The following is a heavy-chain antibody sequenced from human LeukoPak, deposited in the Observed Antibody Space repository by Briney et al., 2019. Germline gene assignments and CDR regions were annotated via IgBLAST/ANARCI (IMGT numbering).Heavy chain of an antibody. CDR3: AKDGRVGGVDY. CDR1: GFTFSNYG. J-gene: IGHJ4*02. CDR2: INNSGGTI. Sequence: GGSLRLSCAASGFTFSNYGMNWVRQAPGKGLEWVSYINNSGGTISYADAVKGRFTISRDNAKNSLCLQMNSLRAEDTAVYYCAKDGRVGGVDYWGQGTLVTVSS. D-gene: IGHD1-26*01. V-gene: IGHV3-48*03.